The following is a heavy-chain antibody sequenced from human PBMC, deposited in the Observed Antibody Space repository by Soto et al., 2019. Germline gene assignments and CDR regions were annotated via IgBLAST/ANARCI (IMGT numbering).Heavy chain of an antibody. V-gene: IGHV4-59*01. Sequence: SETLSLTCTVSGGSISSYYWSWIRQPPGKGLEWIGYIYYSGSTNYNPSLKSRVTISVDTSKNQFSLKLSSVTAADTAVYYCASRMAYCGGDCPLDYWGQRTLVPVSS. CDR2: IYYSGST. D-gene: IGHD2-21*02. CDR3: ASRMAYCGGDCPLDY. J-gene: IGHJ4*02. CDR1: GGSISSYY.